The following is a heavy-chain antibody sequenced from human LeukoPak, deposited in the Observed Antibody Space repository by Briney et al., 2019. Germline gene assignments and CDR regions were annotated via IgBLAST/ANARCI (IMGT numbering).Heavy chain of an antibody. V-gene: IGHV3-23*01. CDR1: GFTFSSYA. J-gene: IGHJ6*02. D-gene: IGHD2-2*01. Sequence: PSGGSLRLSCAASGFTFSSYAMSWVRQAPGKGLEWVSAISGSGGSTYYADSVKGRFTISRDNSKNTLYLQMNSLRAEDTAVYYCAKVPYQLPGDYGMDVWGQGTTVTVSS. CDR3: AKVPYQLPGDYGMDV. CDR2: ISGSGGST.